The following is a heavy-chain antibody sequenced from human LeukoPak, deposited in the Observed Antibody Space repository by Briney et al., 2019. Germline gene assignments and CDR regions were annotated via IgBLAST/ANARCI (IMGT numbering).Heavy chain of an antibody. Sequence: GASVRVSCKASGYTFTGYYMHWVRQAPGQGLEWMGWINPNSGGTNYAQKFQGWVTMTRDTSISTAYMELSRLRSDDTAVYYCARSITGTTNAFDPWGQGTLVTVSS. CDR3: ARSITGTTNAFDP. CDR2: INPNSGGT. D-gene: IGHD1-7*01. V-gene: IGHV1-2*04. CDR1: GYTFTGYY. J-gene: IGHJ5*02.